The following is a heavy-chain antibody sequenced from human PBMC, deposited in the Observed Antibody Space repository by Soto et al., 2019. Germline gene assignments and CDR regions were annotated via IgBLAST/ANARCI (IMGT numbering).Heavy chain of an antibody. D-gene: IGHD1-1*01. CDR1: GGSFSGYY. CDR3: ARDNIIGLFDY. CDR2: INHSGST. Sequence: SETLSLTCAVYGGSFSGYYWTWIRQPPGTGLEWIGEINHSGSTNYDPSLKSRVTISVDTSKNQFSLKLTSVTAADTAVYYCARDNIIGLFDYWGQGTLVTVSS. V-gene: IGHV4-34*01. J-gene: IGHJ4*02.